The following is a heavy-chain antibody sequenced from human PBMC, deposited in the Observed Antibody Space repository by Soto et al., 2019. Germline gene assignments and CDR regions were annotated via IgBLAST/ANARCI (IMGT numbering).Heavy chain of an antibody. D-gene: IGHD7-27*01. Sequence: GGSLRLSWAASGFTFSSYAMRWVRQAPGKGLEYVSAISSNGGSTYYANSVKGRFTISRDNSKNTLYLQMGSLRAEDMAVYYCARALGYAFDIWGQGTMVTV. CDR3: ARALGYAFDI. J-gene: IGHJ3*02. V-gene: IGHV3-64*01. CDR1: GFTFSSYA. CDR2: ISSNGGST.